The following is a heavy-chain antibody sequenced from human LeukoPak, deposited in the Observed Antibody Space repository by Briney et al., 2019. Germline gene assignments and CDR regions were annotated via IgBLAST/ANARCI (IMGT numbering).Heavy chain of an antibody. CDR1: GGSISSYY. V-gene: IGHV4-4*07. Sequence: SENLSLTCTVSGGSISSYYWSWIRQPAGKGLEWIGRIYTSGSTNYNPSLKSRVTMSVDTSKNQFSLKLSSVTAADTAVYYCARDPIAVEVTGFDPWGQGTLVTVSS. J-gene: IGHJ5*02. D-gene: IGHD1-20*01. CDR2: IYTSGST. CDR3: ARDPIAVEVTGFDP.